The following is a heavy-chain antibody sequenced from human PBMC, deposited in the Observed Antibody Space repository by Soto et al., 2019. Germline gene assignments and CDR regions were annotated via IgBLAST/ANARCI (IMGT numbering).Heavy chain of an antibody. J-gene: IGHJ4*02. CDR1: GFTFSSYS. Sequence: EVQLVESGGGLVKPGGSLRLSCAASGFTFSSYSMNWVRQAPGKGLEWVSSISSSSSYIYYADSVKGRFTISRDNAKNSLYLQMNSLRAEDTAVYYCARVEQLANPGSDDWGQGTLVTVSS. V-gene: IGHV3-21*01. CDR2: ISSSSSYI. CDR3: ARVEQLANPGSDD. D-gene: IGHD6-6*01.